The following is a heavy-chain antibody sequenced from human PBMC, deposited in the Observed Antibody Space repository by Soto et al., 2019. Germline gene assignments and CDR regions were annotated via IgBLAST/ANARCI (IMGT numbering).Heavy chain of an antibody. V-gene: IGHV4-59*01. J-gene: IGHJ4*02. CDR1: GGSISVYY. CDR2: IYDSGSP. D-gene: IGHD1-26*01. CDR3: ARGVGSSPPRY. Sequence: SETLSLTCTISGGSISVYYWSWIRQPPGQALEWIGYIYDSGSPYYNPSLRSRVIISADTSKNQISLKLTSATAADTAVYYCARGVGSSPPRYWCRGTLVTVS.